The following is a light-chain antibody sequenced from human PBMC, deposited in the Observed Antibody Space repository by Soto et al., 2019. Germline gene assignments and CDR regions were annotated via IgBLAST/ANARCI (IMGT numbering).Light chain of an antibody. V-gene: IGKV1-39*01. CDR2: GAS. Sequence: DIRLTQSPASLSASVGDRVSITCRTSRSICRYLNWYQQKLGKAPKLLIYGASTLQGGVPSRFSGSGSGTDFTLTISGLQPEDFATYYCQESYSSPYFFGQGTKLEMK. CDR1: RSICRY. CDR3: QESYSSPYF. J-gene: IGKJ2*01.